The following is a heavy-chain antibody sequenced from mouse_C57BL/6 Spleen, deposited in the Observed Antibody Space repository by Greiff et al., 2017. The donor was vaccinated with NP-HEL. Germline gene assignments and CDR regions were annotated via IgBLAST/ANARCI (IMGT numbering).Heavy chain of an antibody. CDR2: IYPGDGDT. J-gene: IGHJ2*01. CDR3: ARNYYSNLYYFDY. CDR1: GYAFSSSW. D-gene: IGHD2-5*01. Sequence: VQLQQSGPELVKPGASVKISCKASGYAFSSSWMNWVKQRPGKGLEWIGRIYPGDGDTNYNGKFKGKATLTADKSSSTAYMQLSSLTSEDSAVYFCARNYYSNLYYFDYWGQGTTLTVSS. V-gene: IGHV1-82*01.